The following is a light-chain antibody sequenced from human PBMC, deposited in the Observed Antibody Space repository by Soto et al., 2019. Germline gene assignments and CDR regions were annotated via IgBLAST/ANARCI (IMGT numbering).Light chain of an antibody. CDR1: QSVGIY. CDR2: DAS. V-gene: IGKV3-11*01. J-gene: IGKJ1*01. CDR3: QQRGTWPPT. Sequence: DIVLTQSPATLSVSPGERATLSCRASQSVGIYLAWYQQRRGQAPRLLIYDASTSATGIPARFSGSESGTDFTLTISSLEPEDFAVYYCQQRGTWPPTFGQGTKVDIK.